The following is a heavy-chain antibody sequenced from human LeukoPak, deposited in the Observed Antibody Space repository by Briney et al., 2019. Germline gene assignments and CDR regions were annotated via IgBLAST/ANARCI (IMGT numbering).Heavy chain of an antibody. Sequence: GGSLRLSCAASGFTFSSYAMSWLRQAPGKGLEGVSAISGSGGSTFHADSVKGRFTISRDNSKNTLYLQINSLRDENTVVYYCAKQIERVTMVGGVIRGAFDIWGQGTMVTVSS. J-gene: IGHJ3*02. D-gene: IGHD3-10*01. CDR1: GFTFSSYA. CDR2: ISGSGGST. CDR3: AKQIERVTMVGGVIRGAFDI. V-gene: IGHV3-23*01.